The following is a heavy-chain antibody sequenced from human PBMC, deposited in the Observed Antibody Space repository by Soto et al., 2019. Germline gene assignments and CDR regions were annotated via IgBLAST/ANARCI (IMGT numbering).Heavy chain of an antibody. CDR2: IFHSGST. CDR3: AHRPIVGAAI. V-gene: IGHV4-4*02. J-gene: IGHJ4*02. Sequence: QVQLQESGPGLVKPSGTLSLTCAVFGGSITHSNWWTWVRQPPGKGLDWIGEIFHSGSTNYNSSLMGGVTISVDKANNQFSLKLSSVAAADTAVYYCAHRPIVGAAIWGQGTLVTGSS. D-gene: IGHD1-26*01. CDR1: GGSITHSNW.